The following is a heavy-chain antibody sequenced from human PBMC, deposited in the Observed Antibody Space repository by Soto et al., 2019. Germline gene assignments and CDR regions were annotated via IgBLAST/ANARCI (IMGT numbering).Heavy chain of an antibody. D-gene: IGHD3-10*01. CDR1: GGSISSSSYY. Sequence: SETLSLTCAVSGGSISSSSYYWGWIRQPPGKGLEWIGSIYYSGSTYYNPSLKSRVTISVDTSKNQFSLKLSSVTAADTAVYYCVGQFGELFKTTYYYYGMDVWGQGTTVTVSS. V-gene: IGHV4-39*01. CDR3: VGQFGELFKTTYYYYGMDV. CDR2: IYYSGST. J-gene: IGHJ6*02.